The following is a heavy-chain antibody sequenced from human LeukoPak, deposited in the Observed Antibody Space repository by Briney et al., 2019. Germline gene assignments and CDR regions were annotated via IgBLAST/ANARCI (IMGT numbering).Heavy chain of an antibody. J-gene: IGHJ6*02. CDR2: ISGSGGST. V-gene: IGHV3-23*01. Sequence: GGSLRLSCAASGFTFSSYAMSWVRQAPGKGLEWVSAISGSGGSTYYADSVKGRFTISRDNSKNTLYLQMNSLRAEDTAVYYCAKDLGTVWLWFGELSHYGMDVWGQGTTVTVSS. CDR1: GFTFSSYA. D-gene: IGHD3-10*01. CDR3: AKDLGTVWLWFGELSHYGMDV.